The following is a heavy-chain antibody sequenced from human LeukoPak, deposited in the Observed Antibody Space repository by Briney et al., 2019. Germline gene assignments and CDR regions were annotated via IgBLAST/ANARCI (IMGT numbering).Heavy chain of an antibody. Sequence: GESLKISCKGSGYSFTSYWIGWVRQMPGKGLEWMGIIYPGDSDTRYSPSFQGQVTISADKSISTAYLQWSSLEASDTAMYYCARASYCSSTSCYDFDYWGQGTLVTVSS. CDR3: ARASYCSSTSCYDFDY. CDR1: GYSFTSYW. J-gene: IGHJ4*02. D-gene: IGHD2-2*01. CDR2: IYPGDSDT. V-gene: IGHV5-51*01.